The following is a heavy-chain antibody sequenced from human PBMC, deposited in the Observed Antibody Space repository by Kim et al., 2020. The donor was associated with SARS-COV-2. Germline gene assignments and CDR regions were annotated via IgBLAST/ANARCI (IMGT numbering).Heavy chain of an antibody. CDR3: ARNDFWSGPTAIGGLDV. Sequence: SETLSLTCGVHGGSFSGYFWSWIRQTPGKGLEWIGEINDSGKINYNPSLKSRVTISLDKSKNQFSLNLGSVTAADTALYYWARNDFWSGPTAIGGLDV. D-gene: IGHD3-3*01. J-gene: IGHJ3*01. V-gene: IGHV4-34*01. CDR1: GGSFSGYF. CDR2: INDSGKI.